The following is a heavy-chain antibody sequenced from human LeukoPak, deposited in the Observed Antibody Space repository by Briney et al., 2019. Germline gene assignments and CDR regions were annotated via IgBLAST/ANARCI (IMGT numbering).Heavy chain of an antibody. V-gene: IGHV4-39*01. J-gene: IGHJ4*02. Sequence: SETLSLTCTVSGGSISSSSYYWGWIRQPPGKGREWFGSIYYSGSTYYNPSLKSRVTISLDTSKNPFSLKLSSVTAANTAVYYCARLVKIQLWFDYWGQGTLVTVSS. CDR2: IYYSGST. CDR3: ARLVKIQLWFDY. CDR1: GGSISSSSYY. D-gene: IGHD5-18*01.